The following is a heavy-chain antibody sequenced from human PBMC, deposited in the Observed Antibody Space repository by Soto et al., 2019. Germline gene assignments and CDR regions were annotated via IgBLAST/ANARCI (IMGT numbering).Heavy chain of an antibody. CDR2: IISSSSTI. CDR3: ARRIAVVQGGTYSFDY. CDR1: GFTFSSYS. V-gene: IGHV3-48*01. D-gene: IGHD6-19*01. Sequence: GGSLRLSCAASGFTFSSYSMNWVREAPGKELKWVSYIISSSSTIFYVDSVKGRFTISSDNANYSLYLQMNCLRAEDMAVYYCARRIAVVQGGTYSFDYWGQGTLVTVSS. J-gene: IGHJ4*02.